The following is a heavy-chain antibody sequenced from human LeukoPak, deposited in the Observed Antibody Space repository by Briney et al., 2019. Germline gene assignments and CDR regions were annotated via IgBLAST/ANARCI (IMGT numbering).Heavy chain of an antibody. CDR1: GFTVSSNY. CDR2: IYSGGST. J-gene: IGHJ4*02. D-gene: IGHD3-16*02. V-gene: IGHV3-53*01. CDR3: AKDYIWGSYRFDY. Sequence: GGSLRLSCAASGFTVSSNYMSWVRQAPGKGLEWVSVIYSGGSTYYADSVKGRFTISRDNSKNTLYLQMNSLRAEDTAVYYCAKDYIWGSYRFDYWGQGTLVTVSS.